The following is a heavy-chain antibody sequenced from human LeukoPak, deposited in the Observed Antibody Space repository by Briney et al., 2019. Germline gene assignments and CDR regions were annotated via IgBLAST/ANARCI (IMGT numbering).Heavy chain of an antibody. J-gene: IGHJ3*02. CDR2: IKPNSGDT. D-gene: IGHD1-26*01. CDR1: GYTFTGYY. CDR3: ARGASGSYDPTPNDAFDI. Sequence: ASVKVSCKASGYTFTGYYIHWVRQAPGQGLEWMGWIKPNSGDTNYAQKLQGRVTMTTDTSTSTAYMELRSLRSDDTAVYYCARGASGSYDPTPNDAFDIWGQGTMVTVSS. V-gene: IGHV1-2*02.